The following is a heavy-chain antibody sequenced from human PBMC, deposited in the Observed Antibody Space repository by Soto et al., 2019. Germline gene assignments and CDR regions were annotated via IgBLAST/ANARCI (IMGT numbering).Heavy chain of an antibody. V-gene: IGHV3-9*01. CDR1: GFTFDDYA. CDR2: ISWNSGSI. CDR3: AKGMGLDPGYYGMDV. D-gene: IGHD6-19*01. Sequence: EVQLVESGGGLVQPGRSLRLSCAASGFTFDDYAMHWVRQAPGKGLEWVSGISWNSGSIGYADSVKGRFTISRDNAKNSRYLQMNSLRAEDTALYYCAKGMGLDPGYYGMDVWGQGTTVTVSS. J-gene: IGHJ6*02.